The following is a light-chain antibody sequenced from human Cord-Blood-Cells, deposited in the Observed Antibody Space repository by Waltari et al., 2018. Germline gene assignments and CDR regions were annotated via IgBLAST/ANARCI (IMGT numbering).Light chain of an antibody. J-gene: IGKJ1*01. CDR3: QQYNSYST. CDR1: QSISSW. V-gene: IGKV1-5*03. Sequence: DIQMTQYPSTLSASVGDRVTITCRASQSISSWLAWYQQKPGKAPKLLIYKASSLESGVPSRFSGSGSGKEFTLTISSLQPDDFATYYCQQYNSYSTFGQGTKVEIK. CDR2: KAS.